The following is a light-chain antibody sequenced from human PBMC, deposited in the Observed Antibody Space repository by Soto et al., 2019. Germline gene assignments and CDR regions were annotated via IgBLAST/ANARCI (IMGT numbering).Light chain of an antibody. CDR1: QSVSSY. CDR3: QQYNSWPRT. V-gene: IGKV3D-15*01. CDR2: GAS. Sequence: IVLTQSGATLSLSPGERATLYCRASQSVSSYLAWYQQKPGQPPRFLIYGASTRATGIPARFSGSGSGTEFTLTISSLQSEDFAVYYCQQYNSWPRTFGQGTKVDIK. J-gene: IGKJ1*01.